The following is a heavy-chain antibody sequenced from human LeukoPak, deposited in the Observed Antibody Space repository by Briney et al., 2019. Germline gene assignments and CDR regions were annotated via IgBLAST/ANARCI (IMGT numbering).Heavy chain of an antibody. D-gene: IGHD5-12*01. CDR3: ARDVGGYAFDS. Sequence: GGSLRLSCVASGFPFISYTMHWVRQAPGKGPEWVAVMSYDGSHKFHADSVKGRFTISRDNSKNTVYLQVNSLRAEDTAIYYCARDVGGYAFDSWGQGTLVTVSS. J-gene: IGHJ4*02. CDR2: MSYDGSHK. CDR1: GFPFISYT. V-gene: IGHV3-30*04.